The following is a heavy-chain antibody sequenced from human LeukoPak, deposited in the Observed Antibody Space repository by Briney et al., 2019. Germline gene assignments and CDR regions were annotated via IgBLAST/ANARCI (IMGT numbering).Heavy chain of an antibody. CDR1: GFTFSSYA. J-gene: IGHJ4*02. D-gene: IGHD3-9*01. Sequence: GGSLRLSCVASGFTFSSYAMSWVRQAPGKGLAWISTITGSGGSTYYADSVKGRFTISRDNSKNTLYLQMNSLRAEDTAVYYCAKGDYDILTGQDYWGQGTLVTVSS. CDR3: AKGDYDILTGQDY. CDR2: ITGSGGST. V-gene: IGHV3-23*01.